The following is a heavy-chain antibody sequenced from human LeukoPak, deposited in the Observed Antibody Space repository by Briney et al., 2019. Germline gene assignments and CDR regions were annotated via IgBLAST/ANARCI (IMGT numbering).Heavy chain of an antibody. D-gene: IGHD3-22*01. CDR2: IIPIFGTA. J-gene: IGHJ4*02. CDR1: GGTFISYA. CDR3: AREESKGDYYDSSGYYYDPIPFDY. Sequence: SVKVSFKASGGTFISYAISWVRQAPGQGLEWMGGIIPIFGTANYTQKFQGRVTITADESTSTDYMELSSLRSEDTAVYYCAREESKGDYYDSSGYYYDPIPFDYWGQGTLVTVSS. V-gene: IGHV1-69*13.